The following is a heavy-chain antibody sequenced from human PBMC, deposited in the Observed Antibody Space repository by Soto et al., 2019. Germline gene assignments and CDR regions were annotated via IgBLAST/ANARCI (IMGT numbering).Heavy chain of an antibody. CDR1: GFTFTSSA. CDR2: IVVGSGNT. V-gene: IGHV1-58*02. Sequence: ASVKVSCKASGFTFTSSAMQWVRQARGQRLEWIGWIVVGSGNTNYAQKFQERVTITRDMSTSTAYMELSSLRSEDTAVYYCAAGNYDILNGYDLPYYYYGMDVWGQGSTVTVSS. J-gene: IGHJ6*02. CDR3: AAGNYDILNGYDLPYYYYGMDV. D-gene: IGHD3-9*01.